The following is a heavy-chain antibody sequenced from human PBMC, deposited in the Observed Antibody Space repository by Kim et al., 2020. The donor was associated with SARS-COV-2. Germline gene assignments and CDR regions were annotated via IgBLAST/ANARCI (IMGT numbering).Heavy chain of an antibody. CDR3: ARDQQLGPYYYYGMDV. D-gene: IGHD6-13*01. V-gene: IGHV3-30-3*01. CDR1: GFTFSSYA. J-gene: IGHJ6*02. Sequence: GGSLRLSCAASGFTFSSYAMHWVRQAPGKGLEWVAVISYDGSNKYYADSVKGRFTISRDNSKNTLYLQMNSLRAEDTAVYYCARDQQLGPYYYYGMDVWGQGTTVTVSS. CDR2: ISYDGSNK.